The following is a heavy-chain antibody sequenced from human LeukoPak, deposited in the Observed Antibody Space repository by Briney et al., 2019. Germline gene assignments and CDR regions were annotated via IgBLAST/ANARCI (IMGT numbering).Heavy chain of an antibody. CDR3: VRDSSGPI. Sequence: PGGSLRLSCAASGFTFSTYAMHWVRQAPGKGLEWVAVISYDGSNKNYADSVQGRFTISRDNSKNTMYLQMNSLRAEDTAVYYCVRDSSGPIWGQGPMVTVSS. D-gene: IGHD3-22*01. V-gene: IGHV3-30*04. CDR1: GFTFSTYA. J-gene: IGHJ3*02. CDR2: ISYDGSNK.